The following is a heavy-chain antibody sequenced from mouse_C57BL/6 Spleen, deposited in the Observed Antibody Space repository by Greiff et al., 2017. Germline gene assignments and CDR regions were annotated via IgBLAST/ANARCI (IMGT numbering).Heavy chain of an antibody. CDR3: TRDYGRGYAMGY. CDR1: GYTFTSYW. CDR2: IHPNSGST. J-gene: IGHJ4*01. Sequence: QVQLQQPGAELVKPGASVKLSCKASGYTFTSYWMHWVKQRPGQGLEWIGMIHPNSGSTNYNEKFKSKATLTVDTSSSTAYMQLSSLTSEDSAVYCGTRDYGRGYAMGYWGQGTSVTVAS. D-gene: IGHD1-1*01. V-gene: IGHV1-64*01.